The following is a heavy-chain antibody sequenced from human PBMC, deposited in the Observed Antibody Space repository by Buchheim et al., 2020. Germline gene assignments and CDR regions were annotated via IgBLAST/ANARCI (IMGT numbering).Heavy chain of an antibody. J-gene: IGHJ6*02. CDR2: INPSGGST. CDR1: GYTFTSYY. Sequence: QVQLVQSGAEVKKPGASVKVSCKASGYTFTSYYMHWVRQAPGQGLEWMGIINPSGGSTSYAQKFQGRVTMPRATSTSKVYMELSSLRSEDTAVYYCAAGSGSYYNVGYYYYGMDVWGQGTT. V-gene: IGHV1-46*01. D-gene: IGHD3-10*01. CDR3: AAGSGSYYNVGYYYYGMDV.